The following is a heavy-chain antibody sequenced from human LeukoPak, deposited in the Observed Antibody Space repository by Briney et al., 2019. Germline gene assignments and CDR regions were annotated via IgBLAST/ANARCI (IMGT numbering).Heavy chain of an antibody. CDR1: GYTLTELS. Sequence: ASVKVSCKVSGYTLTELSMHWVRQTPGKGLEWMGGFDPEDGETIYAQKFQGRVTMTEDTSTDTAYMELSSLRSDDTAVYYCATSLVPDSSGYYQNWFDPWGQGTLVTVSS. D-gene: IGHD3-22*01. J-gene: IGHJ5*02. V-gene: IGHV1-24*01. CDR2: FDPEDGET. CDR3: ATSLVPDSSGYYQNWFDP.